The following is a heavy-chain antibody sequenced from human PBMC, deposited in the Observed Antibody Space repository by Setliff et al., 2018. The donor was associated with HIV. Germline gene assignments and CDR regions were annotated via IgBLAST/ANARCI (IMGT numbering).Heavy chain of an antibody. J-gene: IGHJ5*02. D-gene: IGHD1-1*01. CDR2: ISSNIIYI. CDR3: ARTSTTTGTTFNWFDP. CDR1: GFTLSTYT. V-gene: IGHV3-21*01. Sequence: PGGSLRLSCAASGFTLSTYTMNWVRQAPGKGLEWISSISSNIIYIYSADSVRGRFTISRDNAKHSLYLQMNSLRVEDTAVYYCARTSTTTGTTFNWFDPWGQGTLVTVSS.